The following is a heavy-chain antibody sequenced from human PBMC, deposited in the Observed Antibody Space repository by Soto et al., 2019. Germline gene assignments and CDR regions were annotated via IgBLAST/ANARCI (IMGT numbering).Heavy chain of an antibody. D-gene: IGHD3-22*01. Sequence: SETLSLTCTVSGGSISSYYWSWIRQPPGKGLEWIGYIYYSGSTNYNPSIKSRITISVDTSKNQFSLKLSSVTAADTAVFYCARGDDSSGYYQWPYAFDIWGQGTMVTVSS. CDR1: GGSISSYY. CDR3: ARGDDSSGYYQWPYAFDI. J-gene: IGHJ3*02. V-gene: IGHV4-59*01. CDR2: IYYSGST.